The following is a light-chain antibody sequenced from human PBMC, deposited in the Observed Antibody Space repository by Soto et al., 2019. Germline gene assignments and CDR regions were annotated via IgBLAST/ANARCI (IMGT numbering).Light chain of an antibody. CDR2: LNSDGSH. CDR3: QTWDTGIVV. Sequence: QLVLTQSPSASASLGASVKLTCTLSSGHSSYAIAWHQQQPEKGPRYLMKLNSDGSHSKGDGIPDRFSGSSSGAERYLTISSLHSEDEADYYCQTWDTGIVVFGGGTQLTVL. CDR1: SGHSSYA. J-gene: IGLJ2*01. V-gene: IGLV4-69*01.